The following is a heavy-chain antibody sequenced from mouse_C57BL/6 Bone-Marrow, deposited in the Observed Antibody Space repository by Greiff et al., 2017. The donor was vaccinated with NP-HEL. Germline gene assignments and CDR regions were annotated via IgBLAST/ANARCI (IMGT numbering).Heavy chain of an antibody. J-gene: IGHJ1*03. D-gene: IGHD1-1*01. V-gene: IGHV5-12*01. CDR3: ARHCYGSSYGGYFDV. Sequence: EVQLVESGGGLVQPGGSLKLSCAASGFTFSDYYMYWVRQTPEKRLEWVAYISNGGGSTYYPDTVKGRFTISRDNAKNTLYLQMSRLKSEDTAMYYCARHCYGSSYGGYFDVWGTGTTVTVSS. CDR2: ISNGGGST. CDR1: GFTFSDYY.